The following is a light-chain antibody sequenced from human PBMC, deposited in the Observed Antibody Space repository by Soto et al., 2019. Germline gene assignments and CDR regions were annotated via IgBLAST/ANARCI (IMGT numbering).Light chain of an antibody. CDR1: QSIDKSF. J-gene: IGKJ2*01. Sequence: LLLTQSPGTLSLSPGERATLSCRASQSIDKSFLAWYQQKPGQAPRLLLYGASTRATGIPDRLSGGGSGTDFTLTINRLEPEDFALYYCQQYGTSLYTFGQGTKLEIK. CDR2: GAS. V-gene: IGKV3-20*01. CDR3: QQYGTSLYT.